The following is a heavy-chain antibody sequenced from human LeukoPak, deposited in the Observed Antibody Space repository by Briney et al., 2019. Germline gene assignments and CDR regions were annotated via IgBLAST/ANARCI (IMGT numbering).Heavy chain of an antibody. J-gene: IGHJ6*02. CDR3: ARVPIVVVVAADYYGMDV. V-gene: IGHV3-21*01. Sequence: KPGGSLRLSCAASGFTFSSYSMNWVRQAPGKGLEWVSSISSSSSYIYYADSVKGRFTISRDNAKNSLYLQMNSLRAEDTAVYYCARVPIVVVVAADYYGMDVWGQGTTVTVSS. CDR1: GFTFSSYS. CDR2: ISSSSSYI. D-gene: IGHD2-15*01.